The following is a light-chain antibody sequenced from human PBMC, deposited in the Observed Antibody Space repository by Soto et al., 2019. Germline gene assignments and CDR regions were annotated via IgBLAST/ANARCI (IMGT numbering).Light chain of an antibody. V-gene: IGKV3-20*01. CDR2: GAS. J-gene: IGKJ3*01. CDR3: QQYGSSPFT. Sequence: EIVLTQSPGTLSLSPGERLTLSCRASQSVTSSCLAWYQHKPGQAPRLLIYGASTKATGTPDRFSGSGSGTDFTLTISRLEPEDFAVYYCQQYGSSPFTFGPGTKVDIK. CDR1: QSVTSSC.